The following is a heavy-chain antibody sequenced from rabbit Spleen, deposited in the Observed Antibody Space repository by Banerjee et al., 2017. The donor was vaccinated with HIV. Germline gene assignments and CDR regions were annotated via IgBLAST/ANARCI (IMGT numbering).Heavy chain of an antibody. D-gene: IGHD8-1*01. CDR2: IAGSSSGFT. Sequence: QEQLVESGGGLVKPGTSLTLTCTASGFTLSSHWMCWVRQAPGKGLEWIGCIAGSSSGFTYSATWAKGRFTCSKTSSTTVTLQMTSLTVADTATYFCARDTGSSFSSYGMDLWGQGTLVTVS. V-gene: IGHV1S45*01. J-gene: IGHJ6*01. CDR1: GFTLSSHW. CDR3: ARDTGSSFSSYGMDL.